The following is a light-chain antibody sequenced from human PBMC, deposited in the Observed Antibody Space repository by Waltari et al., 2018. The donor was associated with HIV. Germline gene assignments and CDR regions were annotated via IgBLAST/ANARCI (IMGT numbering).Light chain of an antibody. Sequence: QSALSQPASVSGSPGQSITISCTGTSSDVGSYNLVSWYQQHPGKAPKVMIYEVSKRPSGVSNRFSGSKSANPASLTISGLQAEDEADYYCCSYAGSSTHVVFGGGTKLTVL. CDR1: SSDVGSYNL. V-gene: IGLV2-23*02. CDR3: CSYAGSSTHVV. J-gene: IGLJ2*01. CDR2: EVS.